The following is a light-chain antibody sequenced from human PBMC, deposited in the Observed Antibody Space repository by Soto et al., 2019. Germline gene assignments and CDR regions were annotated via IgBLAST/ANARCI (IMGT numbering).Light chain of an antibody. Sequence: QSAPTQPPSASGSPGQSVTFSCTGTSSDVGGYNYVSWYQQYPGKAPKLMIYEVYKRPSGVPDRFSGSKSGNTASLTVSGLQPEDEADYYFRAYAGSSTWVFGGGTKLTVL. CDR3: RAYAGSSTWV. J-gene: IGLJ2*01. V-gene: IGLV2-8*01. CDR2: EVY. CDR1: SSDVGGYNY.